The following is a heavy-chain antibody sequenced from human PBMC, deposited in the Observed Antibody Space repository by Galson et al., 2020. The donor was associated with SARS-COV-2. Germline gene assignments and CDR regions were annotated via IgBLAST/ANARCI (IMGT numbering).Heavy chain of an antibody. CDR2: FDPEDGET. J-gene: IGHJ4*02. Sequence: ASVKVSYKVSGYTLTELSMHWVRQAPGKGLEWMGGFDPEDGETIYAQKFQGRVTMTEDTSTDTAYMELSSLRSEDTAVYYCATVFAIVVVPAAYFDYWGQGTLVTVSS. CDR3: ATVFAIVVVPAAYFDY. D-gene: IGHD2-2*01. CDR1: GYTLTELS. V-gene: IGHV1-24*01.